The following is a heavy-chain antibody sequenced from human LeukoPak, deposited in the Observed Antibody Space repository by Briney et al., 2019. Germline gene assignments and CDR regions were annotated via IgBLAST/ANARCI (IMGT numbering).Heavy chain of an antibody. Sequence: GSLRLSCAASGFSFSSYEMNWVRQAPGRGLEWVSNISPSGSTKYYADSVKGRFTISRDNAKNSLYLQMDSLRAEDTAVYYCARDQAYSFDYWGQGTLVTVSS. V-gene: IGHV3-48*03. CDR3: ARDQAYSFDY. CDR1: GFSFSSYE. J-gene: IGHJ4*02. CDR2: ISPSGSTK. D-gene: IGHD4-11*01.